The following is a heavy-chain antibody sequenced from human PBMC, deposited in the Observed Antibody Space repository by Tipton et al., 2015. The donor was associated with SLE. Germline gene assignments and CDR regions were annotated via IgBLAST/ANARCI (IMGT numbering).Heavy chain of an antibody. CDR3: ARTQYDFWSGYYGD. J-gene: IGHJ4*02. CDR2: IYYSGST. D-gene: IGHD3-3*01. Sequence: TLSLTCTVSGGSISSSSYYWGWIRQPPGKGLEWIGSIYYSGSTNYNPSLKSRVTISVDTSKNQFSLKLSSVTAADTAVYYCARTQYDFWSGYYGDWGQGTLVTVSS. CDR1: GGSISSSSYY. V-gene: IGHV4-39*07.